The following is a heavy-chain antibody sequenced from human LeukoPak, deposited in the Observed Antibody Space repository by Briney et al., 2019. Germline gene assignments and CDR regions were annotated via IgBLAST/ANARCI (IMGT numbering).Heavy chain of an antibody. Sequence: SETLSLTCAVSGGSISSSSHYWGWIRQPPGKGLEWIGSMYYSGSTYYNPSLKSRVTISVDTSKNQFPLKLSSVTAADTALYYCARHSSLRTFDYWGQGTLVTVSS. V-gene: IGHV4-39*01. CDR2: MYYSGST. CDR1: GGSISSSSHY. CDR3: ARHSSLRTFDY. D-gene: IGHD1-1*01. J-gene: IGHJ4*02.